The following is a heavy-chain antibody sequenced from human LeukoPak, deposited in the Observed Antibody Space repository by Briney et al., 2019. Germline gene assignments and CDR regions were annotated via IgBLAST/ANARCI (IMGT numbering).Heavy chain of an antibody. V-gene: IGHV3-9*01. CDR2: IDWHSNSR. CDR3: ARFPAPWLRPAKKDAFDI. J-gene: IGHJ3*02. CDR1: GFIFDDCA. D-gene: IGHD3-9*01. Sequence: PGRSLRLSCAGSGFIFDDCAMHWVRQAPGRGLEWVSGIDWHSNSRGNADSVKGRFTISRDNAKNSLYLQMNSLRAEDTAVYYCARFPAPWLRPAKKDAFDIWGQGTVVTVSS.